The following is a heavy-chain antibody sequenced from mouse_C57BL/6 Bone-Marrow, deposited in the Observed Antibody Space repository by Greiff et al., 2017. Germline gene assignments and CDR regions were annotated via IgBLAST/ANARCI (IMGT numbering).Heavy chain of an antibody. J-gene: IGHJ4*01. Sequence: QLVESGGDLVKPGGSLKLSCAASGFTFSSYGMSWVRQTPDKRLEWVATISSGGSYTYYPDSVKGRFTISRDNAKNTLYLQMSSLKSEDTAMYYCARHDYYGSSFYYAMDYWGQGTSVTVSS. CDR3: ARHDYYGSSFYYAMDY. D-gene: IGHD1-1*01. CDR1: GFTFSSYG. V-gene: IGHV5-6*01. CDR2: ISSGGSYT.